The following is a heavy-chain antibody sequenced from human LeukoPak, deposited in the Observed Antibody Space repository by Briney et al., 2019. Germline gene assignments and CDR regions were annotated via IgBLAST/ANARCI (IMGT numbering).Heavy chain of an antibody. CDR3: ARKELWFGELSYFDY. Sequence: SETLSLTCTVSGGSISSGDYYWSWIRQPPGKGLEWIGYIYYSGSTYYNPSLKSRVTISVDTSKNQFSLKLSSVTAADTAVYYCARKELWFGELSYFDYWGQGTLVTVSS. D-gene: IGHD3-10*01. CDR1: GGSISSGDYY. CDR2: IYYSGST. J-gene: IGHJ4*02. V-gene: IGHV4-30-4*01.